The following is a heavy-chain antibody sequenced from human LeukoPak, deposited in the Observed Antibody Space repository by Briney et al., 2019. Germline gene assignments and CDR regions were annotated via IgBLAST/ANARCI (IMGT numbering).Heavy chain of an antibody. Sequence: GGSLRLSCAASGFTFSSYWMSWVRQAPGKGLEWVANIKQDGSEKYYVDSVKGRFTISRDNAKNSLYLQMNSLRAEDTAVYYCAAEYGTKGEYFQHWGQGTLVTVSS. CDR1: GFTFSSYW. CDR2: IKQDGSEK. CDR3: AAEYGTKGEYFQH. D-gene: IGHD2-2*01. J-gene: IGHJ1*01. V-gene: IGHV3-7*01.